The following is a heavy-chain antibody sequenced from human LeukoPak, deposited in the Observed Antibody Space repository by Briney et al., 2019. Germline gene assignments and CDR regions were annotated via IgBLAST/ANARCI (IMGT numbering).Heavy chain of an antibody. Sequence: KAGGSLRLSCAASGFTFSSYSMNWVRQAPGKGLEWVSAISSTGSDTYYADSVKGRFTISRDNAKNSLYLQMNSLRAEDTAVYYCARVRYSGSTEGDYWGQGTLVTVSS. CDR1: GFTFSSYS. J-gene: IGHJ4*02. CDR2: ISSTGSDT. V-gene: IGHV3-21*06. CDR3: ARVRYSGSTEGDY. D-gene: IGHD1-26*01.